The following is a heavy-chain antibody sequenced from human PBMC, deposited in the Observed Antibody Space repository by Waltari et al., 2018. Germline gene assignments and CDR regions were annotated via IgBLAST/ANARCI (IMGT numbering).Heavy chain of an antibody. CDR1: GVSIKTSY. Sequence: QVQLQESGPRLVKASETLSLTCTVSGVSIKTSYWTWIRQPAGKGLEWIGRIYTSGGTNYNPSLKSRVTMSVDTSKKQFSLKLNSVTATDTAVYFCAALAGDNTVVFDQWGQGTLVTVSS. CDR3: AALAGDNTVVFDQ. CDR2: IYTSGGT. V-gene: IGHV4-4*07. J-gene: IGHJ4*02. D-gene: IGHD3-16*01.